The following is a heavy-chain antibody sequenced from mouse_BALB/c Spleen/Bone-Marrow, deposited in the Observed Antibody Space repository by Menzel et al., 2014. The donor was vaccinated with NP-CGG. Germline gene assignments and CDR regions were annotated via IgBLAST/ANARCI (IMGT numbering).Heavy chain of an antibody. CDR2: IHYSGYT. V-gene: IGHV3-1*02. Sequence: VQLQQAGPDLGKPSQSLSLTCTVTGYSITSGYSWHWVRQFPGNILEWMGYIHYSGYTNYNPSLKSRISITRDTSKNQFFLQLNSVTTEDTATYYCARTDGYYAMDYWGQGTSVTVSS. J-gene: IGHJ4*01. CDR3: ARTDGYYAMDY. D-gene: IGHD2-3*01. CDR1: GYSITSGYS.